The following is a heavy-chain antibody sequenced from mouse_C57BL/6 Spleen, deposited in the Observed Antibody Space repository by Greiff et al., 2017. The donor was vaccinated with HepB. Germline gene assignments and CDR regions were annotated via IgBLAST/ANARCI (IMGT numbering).Heavy chain of an antibody. J-gene: IGHJ2*01. Sequence: EVKLQESGPGLVKPSQSLSLTCSVTGYSITSGYYWNWIRQFPGNKLEWMGYISYDGSNNYNPSLKNRISITRDTSKNQFFLKLNSVTTEDTATYYCARDKGVGDYFDYWGQGTTLTVSS. CDR1: GYSITSGYY. V-gene: IGHV3-6*01. D-gene: IGHD1-3*01. CDR3: ARDKGVGDYFDY. CDR2: ISYDGSN.